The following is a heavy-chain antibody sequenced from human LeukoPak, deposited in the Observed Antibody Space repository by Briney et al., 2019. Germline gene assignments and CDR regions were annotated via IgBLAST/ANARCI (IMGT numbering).Heavy chain of an antibody. J-gene: IGHJ4*02. V-gene: IGHV3-30*04. CDR3: ARDPGYSGYDLDY. CDR1: GFTFSSYA. D-gene: IGHD5-12*01. CDR2: ISYDGSNK. Sequence: GGSLRLSCAASGFTFSSYAMHWARQAPGKGLEWVAVISYDGSNKYYADSVKGRFTISRDNSKNTLYLQMNSLRAEDTAVYYCARDPGYSGYDLDYWGQGTLVTVSS.